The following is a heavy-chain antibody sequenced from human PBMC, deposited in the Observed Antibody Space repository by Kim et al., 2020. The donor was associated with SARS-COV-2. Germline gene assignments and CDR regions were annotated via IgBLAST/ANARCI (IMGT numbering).Heavy chain of an antibody. J-gene: IGHJ4*02. CDR2: GRT. CDR3: ARGEYYFDY. Sequence: GRTYSADSVKGRFTIVRANSKTTLYLQMNSLRAEDTAVYYCARGEYYFDYWGQGTLVTVSS. V-gene: IGHV3-53*01.